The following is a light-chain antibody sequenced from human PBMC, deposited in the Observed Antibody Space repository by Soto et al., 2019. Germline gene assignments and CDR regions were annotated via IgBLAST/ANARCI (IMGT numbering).Light chain of an antibody. CDR3: QVWDITTDHYV. Sequence: SYELTQPPSVSVAPEKTARITCGGNNIGSKRVHWYRQKPGQAPVLVIYYDSDRPSGIPERFSGSNSGNTATQTISRVEAGDEADYYCQVWDITTDHYVFGTGTKVTVL. J-gene: IGLJ1*01. V-gene: IGLV3-21*04. CDR2: YDS. CDR1: NIGSKR.